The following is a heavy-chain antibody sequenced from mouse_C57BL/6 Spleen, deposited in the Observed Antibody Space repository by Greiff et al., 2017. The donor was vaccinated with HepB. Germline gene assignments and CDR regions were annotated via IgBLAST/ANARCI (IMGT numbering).Heavy chain of an antibody. CDR2: INPSSGYT. D-gene: IGHD2-4*01. Sequence: QVQLKESGAELARPGASVKMSCKASGYTFTSYTMHWVKQRPGQGLEWIGYINPSSGYTKYNQKFKDKATLTADKSSSTAYMQLSSLTSEDSAVYYCARRDDYEYYFDYWGQGTTLTVSS. CDR3: ARRDDYEYYFDY. J-gene: IGHJ2*01. V-gene: IGHV1-4*01. CDR1: GYTFTSYT.